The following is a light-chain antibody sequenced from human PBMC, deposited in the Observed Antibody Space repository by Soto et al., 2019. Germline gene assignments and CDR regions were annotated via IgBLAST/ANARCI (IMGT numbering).Light chain of an antibody. J-gene: IGKJ2*01. CDR1: QSLLHSNGYNY. Sequence: DIVMTQSPLSLPVTPGEPASISCRSSQSLLHSNGYNYLDWYLQKPGQSPQLLIYLGSNRASGVPDRLSGSGSGTDFTLKISRVEAEDVGVYYCIQALQTPPFTFGQGTKLEIK. CDR2: LGS. V-gene: IGKV2-28*01. CDR3: IQALQTPPFT.